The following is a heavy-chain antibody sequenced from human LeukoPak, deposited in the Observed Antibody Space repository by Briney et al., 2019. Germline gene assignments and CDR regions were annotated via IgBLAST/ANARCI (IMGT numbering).Heavy chain of an antibody. V-gene: IGHV3-23*01. D-gene: IGHD3-22*01. CDR3: AKVPNGMDYYDSSGHFDY. CDR2: ISGSGGST. Sequence: PGGSLRLSCAAPGFTFSSYAMSWVRQAPGKGLEWVSAISGSGGSTYYADSVKGRFTISRDNSKNTLYLQMNSLRAEDTAVYYCAKVPNGMDYYDSSGHFDYWGQGTLVTVSS. J-gene: IGHJ4*02. CDR1: GFTFSSYA.